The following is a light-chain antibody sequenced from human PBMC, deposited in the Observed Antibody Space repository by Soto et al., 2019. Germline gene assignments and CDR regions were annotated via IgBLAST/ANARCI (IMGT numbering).Light chain of an antibody. J-gene: IGKJ5*01. Sequence: EIGLTQSPATLSLSPGERANLSCRASQSVSSYLAWYQQKPGQPPRLLIYDASNRATGIPARFSGSGSGTDFTLTISSLEPEDFAVYYCQQRSNWQVTFGQGTRLEIK. CDR1: QSVSSY. CDR2: DAS. V-gene: IGKV3-11*01. CDR3: QQRSNWQVT.